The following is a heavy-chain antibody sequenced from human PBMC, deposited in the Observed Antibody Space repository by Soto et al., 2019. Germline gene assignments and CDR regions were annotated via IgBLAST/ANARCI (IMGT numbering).Heavy chain of an antibody. CDR3: AAGGGLPRYY. CDR1: GGSISSSNYY. V-gene: IGHV4-39*07. Sequence: SETLSLTCIVSGGSISSSNYYWGWIRQPPGKGLEWIGSIYYSGSTYYNPSLKSRVTISVDRSKNQFSLKLSSVTAADTAVYYCAAGGGLPRYYWGQGTLVTVS. D-gene: IGHD5-12*01. CDR2: IYYSGST. J-gene: IGHJ4*02.